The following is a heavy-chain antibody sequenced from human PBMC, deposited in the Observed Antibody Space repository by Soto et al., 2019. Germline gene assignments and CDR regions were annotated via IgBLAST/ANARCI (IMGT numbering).Heavy chain of an antibody. CDR2: ILYDGSNK. V-gene: IGHV3-30-3*01. CDR3: GREKVAAAGTGFDY. CDR1: GFTFSSYA. J-gene: IGHJ4*02. Sequence: GGSLRLSCAASGFTFSSYAMHWVRQAPGKGLEWVAVILYDGSNKYYADSVKGRFTISRDNSKNTLFLQMNSLRAEDAAVYYSGREKVAAAGTGFDYWGQGTLVTVSS. D-gene: IGHD6-13*01.